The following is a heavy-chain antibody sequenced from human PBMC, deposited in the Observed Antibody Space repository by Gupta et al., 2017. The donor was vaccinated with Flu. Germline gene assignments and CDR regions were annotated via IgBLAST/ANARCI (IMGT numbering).Heavy chain of an antibody. CDR1: GGPISSYY. J-gene: IGHJ6*02. CDR2: IYYSGST. Sequence: QVQLQESGPGLVKPWETLSLTCTVSGGPISSYYWSWTRQPPGKGLERIGYIYYSGSTNYNPSLKSRVTISVDTSKNQFSLKLSSVTAADTAVYYCARDQGNYYYYGMDVWGQGTTVTVSS. V-gene: IGHV4-59*01. CDR3: ARDQGNYYYYGMDV.